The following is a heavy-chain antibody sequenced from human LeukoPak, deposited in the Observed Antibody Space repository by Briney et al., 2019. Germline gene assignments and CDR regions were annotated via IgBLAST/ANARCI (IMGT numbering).Heavy chain of an antibody. CDR1: GGSFTDYY. CDR3: AMYNYDTSGFDY. Sequence: SETLSLTCAVYGGSFTDYYWTWIRQPPGKGLEWIGRIYTGGSTSTSYNPSLKSRVSISVDKSKNHFSLTLRSVTAADTAVYYCAMYNYDTSGFDYWGQGTRVTVSS. J-gene: IGHJ4*02. V-gene: IGHV4-59*10. CDR2: IYTGGST. D-gene: IGHD3-22*01.